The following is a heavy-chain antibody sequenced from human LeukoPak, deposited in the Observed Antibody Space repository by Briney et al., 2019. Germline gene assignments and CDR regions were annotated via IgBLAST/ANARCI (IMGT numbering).Heavy chain of an antibody. CDR2: IPYDESNK. D-gene: IGHD6-19*01. J-gene: IGHJ4*02. V-gene: IGHV3-30*02. Sequence: GGSLRLSCAASGFTFSSFGMHWVRQAPGKGLEWVSHIPYDESNKYYADSVKGRFTISRDTSKNTLFLQMNSLRVEDTAVYYCATTSLGYSSGWYYFDYWGQGTLVTVSS. CDR3: ATTSLGYSSGWYYFDY. CDR1: GFTFSSFG.